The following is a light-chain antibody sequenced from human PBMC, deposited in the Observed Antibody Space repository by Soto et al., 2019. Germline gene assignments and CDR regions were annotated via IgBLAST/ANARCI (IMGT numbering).Light chain of an antibody. Sequence: QSALTQPASVSGSPGQSIIISCTGTSSDVGAFNYVSWYLQYPGKAPKLMIYEVGNRPSGVSNRFSGSKSGNTASLTISGLQAEDEADYYCCSYASCSIYVFGTGTKVTVL. CDR1: SSDVGAFNY. V-gene: IGLV2-14*01. J-gene: IGLJ1*01. CDR3: CSYASCSIYV. CDR2: EVG.